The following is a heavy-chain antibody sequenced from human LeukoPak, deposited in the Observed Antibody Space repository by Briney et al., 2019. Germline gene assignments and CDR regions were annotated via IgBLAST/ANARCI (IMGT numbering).Heavy chain of an antibody. CDR3: ARWEVRLNAFEM. CDR1: GYTFTRYG. D-gene: IGHD3-10*01. CDR2: ISAYNGNT. J-gene: IGHJ3*02. Sequence: ASVKVSCKASGYTFTRYGISWVRQAPGQGLEWMGWISAYNGNTNYAQKLQGRVTMTTDTSASTAYMELRSLTSDDTAVYYCARWEVRLNAFEMWGQGTMVTVSS. V-gene: IGHV1-18*01.